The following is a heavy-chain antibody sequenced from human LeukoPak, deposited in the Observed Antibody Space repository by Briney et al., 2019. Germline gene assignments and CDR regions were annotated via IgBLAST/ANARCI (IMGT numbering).Heavy chain of an antibody. Sequence: GGSLRLSCAASGFTLTNYAMHWVRQRAGEGLEWVSALGTAGDTFYPGSVKGRFTISRDNAKKSLFLQMNSLRAEDTAIYYCARQNTPHGNFDYWGQGTLVTLSS. CDR3: ARQNTPHGNFDY. J-gene: IGHJ4*02. CDR2: LGTAGDT. CDR1: GFTLTNYA. V-gene: IGHV3-13*01. D-gene: IGHD5-24*01.